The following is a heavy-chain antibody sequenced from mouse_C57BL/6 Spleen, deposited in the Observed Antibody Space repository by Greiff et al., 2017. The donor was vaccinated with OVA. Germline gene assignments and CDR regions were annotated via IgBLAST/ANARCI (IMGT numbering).Heavy chain of an antibody. CDR3: ARLAPFTTVVAYYFDD. CDR1: GYTFTDHT. CDR2: IYPRDGST. D-gene: IGHD1-1*01. V-gene: IGHV1-78*01. Sequence: QVQLQQSDAELVKPGASVKISCKASGYTFTDHTIHWMKQRPEQGLEWIGYIYPRDGSTKYNEKFKGKATLTADKASSTAYMQLNSLTSEDSAVYFCARLAPFTTVVAYYFDDWGKGTTLTVSS. J-gene: IGHJ2*01.